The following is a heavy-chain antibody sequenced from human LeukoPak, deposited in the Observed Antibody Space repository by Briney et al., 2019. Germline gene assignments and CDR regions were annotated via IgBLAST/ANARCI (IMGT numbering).Heavy chain of an antibody. D-gene: IGHD2-2*01. Sequence: SGGSLRLSCAASGFIFSSYWMHWVRQAPGKGLVWVSRINSDGSSTSYADSVKGRFTISRDNAKNTLYLQMNSLRAEDTVVYYCARRVVVPAAPYYFDYWGQGTLVTVSS. CDR3: ARRVVVPAAPYYFDY. CDR2: INSDGSST. V-gene: IGHV3-74*01. CDR1: GFIFSSYW. J-gene: IGHJ4*02.